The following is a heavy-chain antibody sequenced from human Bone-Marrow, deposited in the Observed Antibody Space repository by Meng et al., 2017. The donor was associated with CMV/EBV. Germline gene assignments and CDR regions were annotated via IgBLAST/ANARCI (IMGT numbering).Heavy chain of an antibody. CDR1: GFTFSSYA. D-gene: IGHD5-12*01. Sequence: GESLKISCAASGFTFSSYAMSWVRQAPGKGLEWVSAISGSGGSTYYADSVKGRFTISRDNSKNTLYLQMNSLIAEDTAVYYWATGAGLRGYVGNWGQGNLVTVSS. V-gene: IGHV3-23*01. CDR2: ISGSGGST. J-gene: IGHJ4*02. CDR3: ATGAGLRGYVGN.